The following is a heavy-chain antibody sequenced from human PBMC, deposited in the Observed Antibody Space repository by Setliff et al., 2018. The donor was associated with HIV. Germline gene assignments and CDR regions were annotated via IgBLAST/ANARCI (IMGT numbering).Heavy chain of an antibody. CDR3: ARDRLNVYSSGWGVGY. V-gene: IGHV1-18*01. CDR1: GYTFTSYG. Sequence: ASVKVSCKASGYTFTSYGISWVRHDPGQGLEWMGWISGYNGNTNFAQKLQCRVTMTTDTSTSTAYMELRSLRSDDTAVYYCARDRLNVYSSGWGVGYWGQGTLVTVSS. CDR2: ISGYNGNT. D-gene: IGHD6-25*01. J-gene: IGHJ4*02.